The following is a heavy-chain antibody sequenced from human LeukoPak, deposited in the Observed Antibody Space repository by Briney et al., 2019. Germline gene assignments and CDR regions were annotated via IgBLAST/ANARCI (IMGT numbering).Heavy chain of an antibody. D-gene: IGHD3-3*01. V-gene: IGHV3-30-3*01. CDR2: ISYDGSNK. CDR1: GFTFSSYA. Sequence: GGSLRLSCAASGFTFSSYAMHWGRQAPGKGLEWVAVISYDGSNKYYADSVKGRFTISRDNSKNTLYLQMNSLRGEDTAVYYCVGVRFLEWLGDAFDIWGQGTMVTVSS. CDR3: VGVRFLEWLGDAFDI. J-gene: IGHJ3*02.